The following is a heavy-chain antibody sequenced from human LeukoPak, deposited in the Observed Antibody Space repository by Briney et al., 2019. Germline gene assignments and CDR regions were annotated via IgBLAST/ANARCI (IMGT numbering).Heavy chain of an antibody. D-gene: IGHD3-3*01. CDR1: GFTFRNYW. CDR3: ARLSTVDFWSPFDY. J-gene: IGHJ4*02. V-gene: IGHV3-7*05. CDR2: IRQDGSER. Sequence: GGSLRLSCAASGFTFRNYWMSWVRQPPGKGLELVANIRQDGSERNYVDSVKGRFTISRDDAKTSLYLHMNSLRAEDTALYYCARLSTVDFWSPFDYWGQGTLVTVSS.